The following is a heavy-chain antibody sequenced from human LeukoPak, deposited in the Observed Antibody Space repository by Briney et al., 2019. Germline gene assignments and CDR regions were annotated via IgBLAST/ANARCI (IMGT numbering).Heavy chain of an antibody. CDR1: GDSVSSNTAA. CDR3: AREYLGGYLIY. J-gene: IGHJ4*02. D-gene: IGHD3-16*02. CDR2: TYYRSKWYN. Sequence: SQTLSLTCAISGDSVSSNTAAWTWIRQSPSRGLEWLGRTYYRSKWYNDYEVPVKSRITINPDTSKNQFSLQLNSATPEDTAVYYCAREYLGGYLIYWGQGTLVTVSS. V-gene: IGHV6-1*01.